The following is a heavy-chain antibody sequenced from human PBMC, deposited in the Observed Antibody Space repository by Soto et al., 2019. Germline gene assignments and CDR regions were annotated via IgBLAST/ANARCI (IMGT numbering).Heavy chain of an antibody. CDR3: AKGQRGYSYDTPVYYYYGMDV. D-gene: IGHD5-18*01. CDR2: MSWDGGST. V-gene: IGHV3-43*01. Sequence: PGGSLRLSCAASGFTFDDYTMHWVRQAPGKGLEWVSLMSWDGGSTYYADSVKGRFTSSRDNSKNSLYLQMNSLRTDDTALYYCAKGQRGYSYDTPVYYYYGMDVWGQGTTVTVSS. CDR1: GFTFDDYT. J-gene: IGHJ6*02.